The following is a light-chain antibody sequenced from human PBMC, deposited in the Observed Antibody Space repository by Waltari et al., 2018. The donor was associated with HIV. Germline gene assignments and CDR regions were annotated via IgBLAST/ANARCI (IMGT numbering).Light chain of an antibody. CDR3: SSYAGRDIRVV. J-gene: IGLJ2*01. CDR2: EVN. V-gene: IGLV2-8*01. Sequence: ALTQPPSASGSPGQSVTISCTGGDSDIGSTNLVSWYHQHPGKAPKLMLYEVNERPSGVSHRFSGAKSGSVASLTVSGLQADDEADYYCSSYAGRDIRVVFGGGTKLTVL. CDR1: DSDIGSTNL.